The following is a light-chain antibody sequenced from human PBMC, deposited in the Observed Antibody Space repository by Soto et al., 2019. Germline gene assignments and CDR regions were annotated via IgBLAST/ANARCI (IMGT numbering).Light chain of an antibody. J-gene: IGLJ2*01. V-gene: IGLV2-14*01. CDR3: SSYTSSSPTVV. Sequence: QPVLTQPASVSGSPGQSITISCTGTSSDVGGYNYVSWYQQHPGKAPKLMIYEVSNRPSGVSNRFSGSKSGNTASLTISGLQAEDEAYYYCSSYTSSSPTVVFGGGTKVTVL. CDR2: EVS. CDR1: SSDVGGYNY.